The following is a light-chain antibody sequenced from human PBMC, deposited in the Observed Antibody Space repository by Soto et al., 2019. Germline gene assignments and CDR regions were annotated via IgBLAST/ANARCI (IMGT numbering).Light chain of an antibody. Sequence: EFVLTQSPGTLALSPGERATLSCRASQSVGGNSLAWYHQKPGQAPRILIYGASNRAAGIPDRFSGSGSGTDFTLIITRLEPEDFAVYYCQRYGSSPPYTFGQGTKLEIK. CDR2: GAS. CDR3: QRYGSSPPYT. CDR1: QSVGGNS. V-gene: IGKV3-20*01. J-gene: IGKJ2*01.